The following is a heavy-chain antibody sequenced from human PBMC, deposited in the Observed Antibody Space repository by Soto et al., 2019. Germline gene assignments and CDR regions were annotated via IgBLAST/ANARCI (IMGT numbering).Heavy chain of an antibody. CDR2: ISSSSSYI. D-gene: IGHD1-26*01. Sequence: PGGSLRLSCAASGLTFRSYTMNWVRQAPGKGLEWVSSISSSSSYIYYADSVKGRFTISRDNAQKSLYLQMNSLRAEDTAVYYCARGVGWEVSPRYYGLDVWGQGTTVTVSS. V-gene: IGHV3-21*01. CDR3: ARGVGWEVSPRYYGLDV. CDR1: GLTFRSYT. J-gene: IGHJ6*02.